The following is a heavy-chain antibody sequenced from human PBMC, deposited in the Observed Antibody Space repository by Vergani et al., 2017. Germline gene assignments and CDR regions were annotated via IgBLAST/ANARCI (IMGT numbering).Heavy chain of an antibody. D-gene: IGHD2-15*01. CDR1: GFTFGEYY. V-gene: IGHV3-7*01. J-gene: IGHJ1*01. CDR2: IKRDGTET. Sequence: EVQLVESGGGLVQPGGSLRLSCAASGFTFGEYYMAWIRLAPGKGLDWVASIKRDGTETFYVDSVKGRFTISRDNAKTTLYLQMNSLRDEDRGVYYCARISGGSAPYLHYWGQGTLVTVAS. CDR3: ARISGGSAPYLHY.